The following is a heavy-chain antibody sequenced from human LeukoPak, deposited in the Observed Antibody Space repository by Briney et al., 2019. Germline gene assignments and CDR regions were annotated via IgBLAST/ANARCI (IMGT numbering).Heavy chain of an antibody. J-gene: IGHJ4*02. Sequence: GASVKVSCKASGYTFTGYYMHWVRQAPGQGLEWMGRINPNSGGTNYAQKFQGRVTMTRDTSISTAYMELSRLRSGDTAVYYCWSAGGSSGYYFDYWGQGTLVTVSS. CDR3: WSAGGSSGYYFDY. CDR1: GYTFTGYY. D-gene: IGHD3-22*01. V-gene: IGHV1-2*06. CDR2: INPNSGGT.